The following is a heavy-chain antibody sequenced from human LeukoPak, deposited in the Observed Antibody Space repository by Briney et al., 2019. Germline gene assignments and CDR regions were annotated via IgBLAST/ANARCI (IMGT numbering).Heavy chain of an antibody. D-gene: IGHD3-10*01. CDR2: IAFDGNNK. J-gene: IGHJ3*01. V-gene: IGHV3-30*07. Sequence: GGSLRLSCAASGFTFSAYGLHWVRQAPGKGLEWVALIAFDGNNKYFADSVKGRFTISRDNSKNTLSLQMNSLRAEDTAVYYCVKDLVDRAFTRGFDVWGQGTVVTVSS. CDR1: GFTFSAYG. CDR3: VKDLVDRAFTRGFDV.